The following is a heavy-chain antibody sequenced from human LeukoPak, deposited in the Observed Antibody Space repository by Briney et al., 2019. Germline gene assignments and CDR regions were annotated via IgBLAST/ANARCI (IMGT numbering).Heavy chain of an antibody. D-gene: IGHD6-13*01. J-gene: IGHJ5*02. CDR1: GGSISSKY. V-gene: IGHV4-59*01. CDR3: ARASAQGGSSSWSLFDP. CDR2: VYYSGST. Sequence: PSETLSLTCTLAGGSISSKYGRWTRQPRGKGLGWHRYVYYSGSTNYNPSLKSRVTISVDTSKNQFSLRLSSVTAADTAVYYCARASAQGGSSSWSLFDPWGQGTLVTVSS.